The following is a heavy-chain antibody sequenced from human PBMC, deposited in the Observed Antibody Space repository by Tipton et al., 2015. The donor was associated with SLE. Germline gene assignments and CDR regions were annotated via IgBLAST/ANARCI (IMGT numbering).Heavy chain of an antibody. J-gene: IGHJ1*01. D-gene: IGHD1-26*01. Sequence: TLSLTCTVSGGSISSSSYYWGWIRQPPGKGLEWIGSIYYSGSTYYNPSLKSRVTISVDTSKNQFSLKLSSVTAADTAVYYCARIGELAEYFQHWGQGTLVTVSS. CDR1: GGSISSSSYY. CDR3: ARIGELAEYFQH. CDR2: IYYSGST. V-gene: IGHV4-39*07.